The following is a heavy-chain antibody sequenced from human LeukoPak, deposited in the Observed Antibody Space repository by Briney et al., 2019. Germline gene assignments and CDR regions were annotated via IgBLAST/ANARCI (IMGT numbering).Heavy chain of an antibody. J-gene: IGHJ4*02. CDR1: GFTFSSYG. CDR3: AKESSLLRGPTVIYYFDF. Sequence: GGSLRLSCAASGFTFSSYGMHWVRQAPGKGLDWVAFIRYDGRNKYYADSVKGRFTISRDNSKNTLYLQMNSLRAEDTAIYYCAKESSLLRGPTVIYYFDFWGQGTLVTVSS. V-gene: IGHV3-30*02. D-gene: IGHD3-10*01. CDR2: IRYDGRNK.